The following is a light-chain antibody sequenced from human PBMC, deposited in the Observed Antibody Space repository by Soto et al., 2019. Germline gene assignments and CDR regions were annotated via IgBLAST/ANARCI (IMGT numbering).Light chain of an antibody. CDR2: GAS. V-gene: IGKV1-39*01. CDR1: QRISNY. J-gene: IGKJ1*01. Sequence: DIQMTQSPSSLSASVGDRVTITCRASQRISNYLNWYQQKPGKGPQLLIYGASTLQSGVPPRFSGSGSGTDFTLTISALQPEDFATYSCQEGYSTSRTFGQGTTVEVK. CDR3: QEGYSTSRT.